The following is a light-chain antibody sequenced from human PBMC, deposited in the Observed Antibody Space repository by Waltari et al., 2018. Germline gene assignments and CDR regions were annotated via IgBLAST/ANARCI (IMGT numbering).Light chain of an antibody. CDR3: QQYYEWPLT. V-gene: IGKV3D-15*01. J-gene: IGKJ4*01. CDR2: GAS. CDR1: QSVSST. Sequence: EMVMTQSPATLSVSPGERATLSCRASQSVSSTLAWYQQNPGQPPRLLIYGASTRATATPARFSGSGSGTEFTLAISSLQSEDFAVYYCQQYYEWPLTFGGGTKVEIK.